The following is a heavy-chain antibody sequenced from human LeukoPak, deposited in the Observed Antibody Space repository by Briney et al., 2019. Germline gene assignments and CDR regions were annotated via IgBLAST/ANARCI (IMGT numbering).Heavy chain of an antibody. CDR3: ARGVATRLFDY. D-gene: IGHD5-12*01. J-gene: IGHJ4*02. Sequence: EASVKVYCKASGGTFSSYAISWVRQAPGQGLEWMGRIIPILGIANYAQKFQGRVTITADKSTSTAYMELSSLRSEDTAVYYCARGVATRLFDYWGQGTLVTVSS. V-gene: IGHV1-69*04. CDR2: IIPILGIA. CDR1: GGTFSSYA.